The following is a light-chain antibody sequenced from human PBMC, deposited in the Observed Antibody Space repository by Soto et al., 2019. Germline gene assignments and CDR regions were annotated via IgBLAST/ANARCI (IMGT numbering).Light chain of an antibody. CDR3: QQRSNRALT. CDR2: DAS. V-gene: IGKV3-11*01. Sequence: EIVLTHSPATLSLSPGERATLSCRASQSVSSYLAWYQQKPGQAPRFLIYDASNRATGIPARFSGSGSGTDFTLTIISLEPEDFAVYYCQQRSNRALTFGGGTKVEIK. J-gene: IGKJ4*01. CDR1: QSVSSY.